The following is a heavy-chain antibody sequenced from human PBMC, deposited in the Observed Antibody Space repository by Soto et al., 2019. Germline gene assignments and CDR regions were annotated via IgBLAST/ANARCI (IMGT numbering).Heavy chain of an antibody. Sequence: QVQLVQPGAEVKKPGASVKVSCKASGYTFTGYYMHWVRQAPGQGLEWMGWINPNSGGTNYAQKFQGWVTMTRDTSISTAYMELSRLRSDDTAVYYCARSYCSGGSCYSYFWFDPWGQGTLVTVSS. D-gene: IGHD2-15*01. J-gene: IGHJ5*02. V-gene: IGHV1-2*04. CDR3: ARSYCSGGSCYSYFWFDP. CDR1: GYTFTGYY. CDR2: INPNSGGT.